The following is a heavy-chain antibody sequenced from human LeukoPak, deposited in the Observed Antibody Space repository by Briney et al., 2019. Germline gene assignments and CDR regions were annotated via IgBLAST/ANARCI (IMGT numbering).Heavy chain of an antibody. V-gene: IGHV3-21*01. CDR2: ISSSSSFI. J-gene: IGHJ4*02. CDR1: GFTFSSYS. CDR3: ARDSSGGDYLFDY. D-gene: IGHD4-17*01. Sequence: GGSLRLSCAASGFTFSSYSMNWVRQAPGKGLGWVSSISSSSSFIYYADSVKGRFTISRDNAKNSLYLQRNSLRAEDTAVYYCARDSSGGDYLFDYWGQGTLVTVSS.